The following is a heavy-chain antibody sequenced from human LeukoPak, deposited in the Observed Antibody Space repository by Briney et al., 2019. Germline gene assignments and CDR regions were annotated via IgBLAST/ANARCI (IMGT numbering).Heavy chain of an antibody. J-gene: IGHJ4*02. CDR2: VDSEDGET. D-gene: IGHD6-13*01. V-gene: IGHV1-69-2*01. Sequence: ASVKISCKVSGYTFTDYYMHWVQQAPGKGLEWMGLVDSEDGETIYAEKFQGRVTITADTSTDTAYMELSSLRSEDTAVYYCATDRSPGIAAAGYWGQGTLVTVSS. CDR3: ATDRSPGIAAAGY. CDR1: GYTFTDYY.